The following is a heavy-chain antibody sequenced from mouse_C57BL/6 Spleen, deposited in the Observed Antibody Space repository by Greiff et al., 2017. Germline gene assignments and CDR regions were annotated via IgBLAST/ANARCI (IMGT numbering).Heavy chain of an antibody. CDR2: IRSKSNNYAT. Sequence: GGGLVQPKGSLKLSCAASGFSFNTYAMNWVRQAPGKGLEWVARIRSKSNNYATYYADSVKDRFTISRDDSESMLYLQMNNLKTEDTAMYYCVKSGDYDFDYWGQGTTLTVSS. CDR1: GFSFNTYA. J-gene: IGHJ2*01. CDR3: VKSGDYDFDY. D-gene: IGHD2-4*01. V-gene: IGHV10-1*01.